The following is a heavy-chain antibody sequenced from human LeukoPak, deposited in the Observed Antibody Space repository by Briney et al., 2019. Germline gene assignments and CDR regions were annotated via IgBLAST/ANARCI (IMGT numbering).Heavy chain of an antibody. CDR2: ISGGGGST. D-gene: IGHD3-22*01. Sequence: GGSLRLSCAASGFTFSSYAMNWVRQAPGKGLEWVSTISGGGGSTYYADSVKGRFTISRDNSKNTLYLQMNSLRAEDTAVYFCARDYDSRASSWGQGTLVTVSS. CDR1: GFTFSSYA. CDR3: ARDYDSRASS. V-gene: IGHV3-23*01. J-gene: IGHJ5*02.